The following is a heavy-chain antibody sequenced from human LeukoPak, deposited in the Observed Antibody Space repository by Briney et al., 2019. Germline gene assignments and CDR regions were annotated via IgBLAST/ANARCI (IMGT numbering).Heavy chain of an antibody. V-gene: IGHV4-34*01. D-gene: IGHD3-22*01. CDR1: GGSFSGYY. CDR3: AKEGYYYDSSGCYYVDY. CDR2: INHSGST. J-gene: IGHJ4*02. Sequence: SETLSLTCAVYGGSFSGYYWSWIRQPPGKGLEWIGEINHSGSTNYNPSLKSRVTISVDTSKNQFSLKLSSVTAADTAVYYCAKEGYYYDSSGCYYVDYWGQGTLVTVSS.